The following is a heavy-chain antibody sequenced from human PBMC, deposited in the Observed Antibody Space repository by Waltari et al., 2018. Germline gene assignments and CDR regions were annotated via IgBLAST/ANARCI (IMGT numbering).Heavy chain of an antibody. D-gene: IGHD3-9*01. CDR3: ALVNGALYYYYGMDV. Sequence: QVQLVQSGAEVKKPGASVKVSCKASGYTFTGYYMPWVRPAPGQGLEWMGWINPNSGGTNYAQKFQGRVTMTRDTSISTAYMELSRLRSDDTAVYYCALVNGALYYYYGMDVWGQGTTVTVSS. V-gene: IGHV1-2*02. J-gene: IGHJ6*02. CDR1: GYTFTGYY. CDR2: INPNSGGT.